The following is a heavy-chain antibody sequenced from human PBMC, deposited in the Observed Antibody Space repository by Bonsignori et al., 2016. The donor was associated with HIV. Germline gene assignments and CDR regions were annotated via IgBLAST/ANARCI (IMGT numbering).Heavy chain of an antibody. CDR1: GGSFSAYY. D-gene: IGHD6-19*01. CDR2: INHSGRT. J-gene: IGHJ3*02. CDR3: ARGHRSSDGWFSVFEI. V-gene: IGHV4-34*01. Sequence: QVQLQQWGAGLLKPSETLSLTCAVYGGSFSAYYWSWIRQSPGKGLEWIGEINHSGRTSYNPSLKSRVTISVDTSKNQVSLNLTSVTAADTAMCYCARGHRSSDGWFSVFEIWGQGTMVTVS.